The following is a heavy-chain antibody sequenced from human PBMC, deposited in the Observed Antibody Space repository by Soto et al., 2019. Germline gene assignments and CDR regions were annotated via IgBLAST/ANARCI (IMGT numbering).Heavy chain of an antibody. CDR3: AKNGTNWLDS. V-gene: IGHV1-18*01. Sequence: QVQLVQSGAELKMPGASVKVSCKTSGYTFNNYGITWVRQAPGQGLEWMRWICIYYRYSHSSAKLQDRIIMTPDTSTLTAFMELRNLRFADTAVYYCAKNGTNWLDSWRRGTLVTVSS. J-gene: IGHJ5*01. CDR1: GYTFNNYG. D-gene: IGHD2-8*01. CDR2: ICIYYRYS.